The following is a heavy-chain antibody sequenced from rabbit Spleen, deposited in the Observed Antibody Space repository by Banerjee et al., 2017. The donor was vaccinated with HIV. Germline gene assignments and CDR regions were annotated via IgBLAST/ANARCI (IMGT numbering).Heavy chain of an antibody. J-gene: IGHJ3*01. CDR2: INAVTGKA. Sequence: EQLEESGGGLVKPEGSLTLTCKASGVSLNDKDVMCWVRQAPGKGLEWIACINAVTGKAVYASWAKGRYTFSKTSSTTVTLQVTSLTAADTATYFCARNDIGDIYRFNLWGQGTLVTVS. CDR1: GVSLNDKDV. V-gene: IGHV1S45*01. CDR3: ARNDIGDIYRFNL. D-gene: IGHD2-1*01.